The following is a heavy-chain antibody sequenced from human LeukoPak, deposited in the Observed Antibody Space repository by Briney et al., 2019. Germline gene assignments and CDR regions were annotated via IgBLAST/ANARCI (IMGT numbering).Heavy chain of an antibody. V-gene: IGHV1-58*01. Sequence: GASVKVSCKASGFTFTSSAVQWVRQARGQGLEWIGWIVVGSGNTNYAQKFQGRVTMTRDTSTSTVSMEVSSLRSEDTAVYYCARTASFWSGYYLDYWGQGTLVTVSS. CDR3: ARTASFWSGYYLDY. J-gene: IGHJ4*02. D-gene: IGHD3-3*01. CDR1: GFTFTSSA. CDR2: IVVGSGNT.